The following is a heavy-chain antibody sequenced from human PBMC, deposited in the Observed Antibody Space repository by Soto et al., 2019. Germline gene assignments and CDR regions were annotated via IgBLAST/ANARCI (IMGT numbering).Heavy chain of an antibody. J-gene: IGHJ3*02. CDR3: ARVPGYNSSWSRHTAFDI. Sequence: ASVKVSCKTSGYTFTNYGISWVRQAPGQGLEWMGWISAHTGNTNYAQKFQGRVTMNTDTSTSTAYMELRRLRSDDTAVYYCARVPGYNSSWSRHTAFDIWGQVTMVTVSS. CDR1: GYTFTNYG. CDR2: ISAHTGNT. D-gene: IGHD6-13*01. V-gene: IGHV1-18*01.